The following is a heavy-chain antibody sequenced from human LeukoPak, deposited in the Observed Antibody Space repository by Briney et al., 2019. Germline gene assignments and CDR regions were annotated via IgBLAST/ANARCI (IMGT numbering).Heavy chain of an antibody. CDR1: GYSFTSYW. V-gene: IGHV5-10-1*01. D-gene: IGHD2-15*01. Sequence: GESLKISCKGSGYSFTSYWISWVRQMPGKGLEWMGRIDPSDSYTNYSPSFQGHVTISADKSISTAYLQWSSLKASDTAMYYCARHTDIVVVVAATGDAFDIWGQGTMVTVSS. J-gene: IGHJ3*02. CDR3: ARHTDIVVVVAATGDAFDI. CDR2: IDPSDSYT.